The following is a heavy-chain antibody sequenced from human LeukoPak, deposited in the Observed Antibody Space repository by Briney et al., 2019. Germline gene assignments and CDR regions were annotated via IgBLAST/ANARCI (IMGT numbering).Heavy chain of an antibody. J-gene: IGHJ5*02. CDR2: INSDSGGT. Sequence: AASVKVSCKASGYTFTAHYVHWVRQAPGQGLEWMGCINSDSGGTTCAQKFQGRVTMTRDTSINTAYMELSSLRSDDTAVYHCARGVGSSWFDPWGQGTLVTVPS. V-gene: IGHV1-2*02. D-gene: IGHD2-15*01. CDR3: ARGVGSSWFDP. CDR1: GYTFTAHY.